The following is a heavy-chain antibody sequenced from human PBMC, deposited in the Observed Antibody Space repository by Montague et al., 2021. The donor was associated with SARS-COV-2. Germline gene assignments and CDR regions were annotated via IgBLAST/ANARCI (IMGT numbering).Heavy chain of an antibody. Sequence: SLRLSCAASGFAFSSYEMNWVRQAPGKGPEWIAYISSSGGSIQYADFMMGRFTISRDNARNSLYLQMNSLRAEDTAVYYCAREVAGGHGDCNDYWGQGTLVTVSS. CDR3: AREVAGGHGDCNDY. J-gene: IGHJ4*02. V-gene: IGHV3-48*03. CDR1: GFAFSSYE. D-gene: IGHD2-21*02. CDR2: ISSSGGSI.